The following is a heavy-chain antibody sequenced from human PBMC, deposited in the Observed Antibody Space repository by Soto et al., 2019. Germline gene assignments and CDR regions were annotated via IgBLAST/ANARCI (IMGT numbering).Heavy chain of an antibody. D-gene: IGHD3-9*01. CDR3: ASALAGYSPTPTYYIGIYL. V-gene: IGHV5-51*01. J-gene: IGHJ6*02. CDR1: GYSFTSYW. CDR2: IYPGDSDT. Sequence: GESLKIFCKGSGYSFTSYWIGCVRQMPGKGLEWMGIIYPGDSDTRYSPSFQGQVTISADKSISTAYLQWSSMKASDTAMYYCASALAGYSPTPTYYIGIYLRGQGTPVTVS.